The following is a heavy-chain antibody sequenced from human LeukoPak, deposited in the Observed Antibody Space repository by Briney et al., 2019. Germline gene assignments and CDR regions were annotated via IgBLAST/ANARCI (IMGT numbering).Heavy chain of an antibody. V-gene: IGHV4-59*01. CDR3: ARDPGSSSWPRAPYNWFDP. Sequence: SETLSLTCTVSGVSISSYYWSWIRQPPGKGLEWIGYIYYSGSTNYNPSLKSRVTISVDTSKNQFSLKLSSVTAADTAVYYCARDPGSSSWPRAPYNWFDPWGQGTLVTVSS. J-gene: IGHJ5*02. CDR2: IYYSGST. CDR1: GVSISSYY. D-gene: IGHD6-13*01.